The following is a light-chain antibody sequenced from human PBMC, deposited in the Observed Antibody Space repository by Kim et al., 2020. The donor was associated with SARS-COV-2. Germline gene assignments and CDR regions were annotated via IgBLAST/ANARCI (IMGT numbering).Light chain of an antibody. CDR2: YDS. CDR1: NIGSKS. Sequence: PGKAGRINGWGNNIGSKSVHWYQQKPGQAPVLVIYYDSDRPSGIPERFSGSNSGNTATLTISRVEAGDEADYYCQVWDSSSDHVVFGGGTQLTVL. CDR3: QVWDSSSDHVV. V-gene: IGLV3-21*04. J-gene: IGLJ2*01.